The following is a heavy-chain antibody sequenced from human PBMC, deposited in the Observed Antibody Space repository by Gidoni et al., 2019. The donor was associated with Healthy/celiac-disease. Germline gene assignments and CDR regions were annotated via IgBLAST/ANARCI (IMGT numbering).Heavy chain of an antibody. CDR2: ISSSSSTI. D-gene: IGHD4-17*01. J-gene: IGHJ3*02. Sequence: EVQLVESGGGLVQPGGSLRLPCAAPGFTFRSYCMNWVRQAPGKGLEWVSYISSSSSTIYYADSVKGRFTISRDNAKNSLYLQMNSLRDEDTAVYYCARGENDQVTTWLGAFDIWGQGTMVTVSS. V-gene: IGHV3-48*02. CDR3: ARGENDQVTTWLGAFDI. CDR1: GFTFRSYC.